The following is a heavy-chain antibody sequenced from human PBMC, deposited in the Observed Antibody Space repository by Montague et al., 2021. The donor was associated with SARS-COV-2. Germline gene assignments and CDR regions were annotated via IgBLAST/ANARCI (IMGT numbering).Heavy chain of an antibody. CDR1: GFTFSSYG. CDR3: AKDREVATGGLYYFDY. CDR2: ISGSADIT. V-gene: IGHV3-23*01. J-gene: IGHJ4*02. Sequence: SLRLSCAASGFTFSSYGMHWVRQAPGKGLEWVSGISGSADITYYADSVKGRFTISRDNSKNTLYLQMSSLRAGDTAVYYCAKDREVATGGLYYFDYWGQGTLVTVSS. D-gene: IGHD5-24*01.